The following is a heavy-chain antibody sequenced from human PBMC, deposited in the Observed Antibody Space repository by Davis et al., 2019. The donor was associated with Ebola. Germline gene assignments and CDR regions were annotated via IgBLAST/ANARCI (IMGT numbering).Heavy chain of an antibody. CDR3: ARAGAMGV. V-gene: IGHV7-4-1*02. J-gene: IGHJ3*01. Sequence: ASSLITSYASADITSSPAVIRLRQPPAPGLESVGWLNPNTGNPTYAPGSTGRFVFSFDTSVSRVYLQISSLKAADTAVYYCARAGAMGVWGQGTMVTVSS. D-gene: IGHD3-16*01. CDR1: ADITSSPA. CDR2: LNPNTGNP.